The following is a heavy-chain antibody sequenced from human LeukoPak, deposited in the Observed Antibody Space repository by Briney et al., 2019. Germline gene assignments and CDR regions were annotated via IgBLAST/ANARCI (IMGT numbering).Heavy chain of an antibody. CDR2: INPNSGGT. Sequence: ASVKVSCKASGYTFTGYYMHWVRQAPGQGLEWMGWINPNSGGTNYAQKFQGRVTMIRDTSISTAYMELSRLRSDDTAVYYCARAEYSGSYPLDYWGQGTLVTVSS. D-gene: IGHD1-26*01. CDR3: ARAEYSGSYPLDY. J-gene: IGHJ4*02. V-gene: IGHV1-2*02. CDR1: GYTFTGYY.